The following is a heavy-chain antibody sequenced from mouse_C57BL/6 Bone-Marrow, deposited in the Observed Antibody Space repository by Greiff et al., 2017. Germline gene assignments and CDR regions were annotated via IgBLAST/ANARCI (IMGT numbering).Heavy chain of an antibody. Sequence: QVQLKQSGAELARPGASVKLSCKASGYTFTRYGISWVKQRTGQGLEWIGELYPRSGNTYYNEKFKGKATLTADKSSSTGYMALRSLTSEDSAVYFCARRRGQLRLRPFDYWGQGTTLTVSS. V-gene: IGHV1-81*01. J-gene: IGHJ2*01. CDR3: ARRRGQLRLRPFDY. CDR1: GYTFTRYG. D-gene: IGHD3-2*02. CDR2: LYPRSGNT.